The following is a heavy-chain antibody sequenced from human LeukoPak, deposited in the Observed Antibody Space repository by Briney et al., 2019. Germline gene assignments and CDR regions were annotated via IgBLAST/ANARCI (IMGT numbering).Heavy chain of an antibody. J-gene: IGHJ3*02. Sequence: SETLSLTCTVSGGSISSSSYYWGWIRQPPGKGLEWIGSIYYSGSTYYNPSLKSRVTISVDTSKNQFSLKLSSVTAADTAVYYCARSTNWGSPGSDAFDIWGQGTMVTVSS. D-gene: IGHD7-27*01. CDR1: GGSISSSSYY. CDR3: ARSTNWGSPGSDAFDI. V-gene: IGHV4-39*01. CDR2: IYYSGST.